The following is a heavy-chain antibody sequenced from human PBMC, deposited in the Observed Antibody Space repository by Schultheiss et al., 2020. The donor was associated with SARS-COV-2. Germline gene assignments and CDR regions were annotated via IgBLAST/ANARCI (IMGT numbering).Heavy chain of an antibody. V-gene: IGHV3-48*03. Sequence: GGSLRLSCAASGFTFSSYEMNWVRQAPGKGLEWVSYISSSGSTIYYADSVKGRFTISRDNAKNSLYLQMNSLRAEDTAVYYCARNAARLITRAQFDYWGQGGLITVAS. CDR2: ISSSGSTI. J-gene: IGHJ4*02. D-gene: IGHD6-6*01. CDR3: ARNAARLITRAQFDY. CDR1: GFTFSSYE.